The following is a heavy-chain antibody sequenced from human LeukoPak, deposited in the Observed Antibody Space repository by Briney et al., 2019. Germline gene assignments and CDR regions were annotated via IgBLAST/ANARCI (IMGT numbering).Heavy chain of an antibody. CDR1: GGTFSSYA. J-gene: IGHJ6*03. CDR3: ASRKDIVVVPAAINYYYCMDV. V-gene: IGHV1-69*01. CDR2: IIPIFGTA. Sequence: GSSVKVSCKASGGTFSSYAISWVRQAPGQGLEWMGGIIPIFGTANYAQKFQGRVTITADESTSTAYMELSSLRSEDTAVYYCASRKDIVVVPAAINYYYCMDVWGKGTTVTVSS. D-gene: IGHD2-2*01.